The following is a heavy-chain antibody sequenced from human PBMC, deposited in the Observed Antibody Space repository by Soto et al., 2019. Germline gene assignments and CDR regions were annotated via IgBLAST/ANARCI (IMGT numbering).Heavy chain of an antibody. D-gene: IGHD2-15*01. CDR2: INSDGSST. CDR1: GFTFTSYW. Sequence: EVQLVESGGGVVQPGGSLRLSCAASGFTFTSYWIHWVRQARGKGLVWVSRINSDGSSTSYADSVKGRFTISRDNAKNTLYLQMNSLRAEDTAVYYCVRTSLVVAAATREDYWGQGTLVTVSS. V-gene: IGHV3-74*01. J-gene: IGHJ4*02. CDR3: VRTSLVVAAATREDY.